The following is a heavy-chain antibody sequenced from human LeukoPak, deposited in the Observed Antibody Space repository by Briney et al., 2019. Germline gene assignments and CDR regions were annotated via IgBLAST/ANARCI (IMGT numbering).Heavy chain of an antibody. J-gene: IGHJ6*04. V-gene: IGHV1-18*01. D-gene: IGHD6-13*01. CDR3: ARLVAAAPPADV. Sequence: ASVKVSCKASGYTFTGYGISWVRQAPGQGLEWMGWISAYNGNTNYAQKLQGRVTMTTDTSTSTAYMELRSLRSDDTAVYYCARLVAAAPPADVWGKGTTVTVSS. CDR1: GYTFTGYG. CDR2: ISAYNGNT.